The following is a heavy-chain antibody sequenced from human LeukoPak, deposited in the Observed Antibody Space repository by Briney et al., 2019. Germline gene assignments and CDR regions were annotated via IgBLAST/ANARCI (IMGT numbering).Heavy chain of an antibody. CDR2: IRYDGSNK. D-gene: IGHD3-9*01. V-gene: IGHV3-30*02. CDR3: AKDLLQYDILTGYYSVAFDI. Sequence: GGSLRLSCAASGFTFSSYGMHWVRQAPGKGLEWVAFIRYDGSNKYYADSVKGRFTISRDNSKNTLYLQMNSLRAEDTAVYYCAKDLLQYDILTGYYSVAFDIWGQGTMVTVSS. J-gene: IGHJ3*02. CDR1: GFTFSSYG.